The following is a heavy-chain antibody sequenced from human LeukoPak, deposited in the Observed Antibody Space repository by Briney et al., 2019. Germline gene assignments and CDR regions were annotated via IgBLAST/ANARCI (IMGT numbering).Heavy chain of an antibody. CDR2: IIPILGIA. J-gene: IGHJ4*02. CDR1: GGTFSSYA. D-gene: IGHD5-18*01. V-gene: IGHV1-69*04. CDR3: ARVLGGQLWLKWIFDY. Sequence: GASVTVSCKASGGTFSSYAISWVRQAPGQGLEWMGRIIPILGIANYAQKFQGRVTITADKSTSTAYMELSSLRSEDTAVYYCARVLGGQLWLKWIFDYWGQGTLVTVSS.